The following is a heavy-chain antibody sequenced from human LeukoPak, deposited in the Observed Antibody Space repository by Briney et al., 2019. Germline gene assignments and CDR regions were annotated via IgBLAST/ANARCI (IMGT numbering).Heavy chain of an antibody. CDR1: GFTFSSYW. CDR2: ISPDGSTT. V-gene: IGHV3-74*01. CDR3: TRDFDFSSAI. Sequence: GGSLRLSCAASGFTFSSYWMHWVRQAPGKGLVWVSRISPDGSTTGHADSVKGRFTTSRDNAKNTLFLQMNSLKAEDTAVYYCTRDFDFSSAIWGQGTLVTVSS. J-gene: IGHJ4*02. D-gene: IGHD3-3*01.